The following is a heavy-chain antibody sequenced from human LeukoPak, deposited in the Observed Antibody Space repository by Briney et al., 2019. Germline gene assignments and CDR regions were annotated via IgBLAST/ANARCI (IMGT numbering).Heavy chain of an antibody. D-gene: IGHD3-9*01. CDR1: GFTFSSYW. Sequence: SGGSLRLSCEASGFTFSSYWMSWVRQAPGKGLEWVANIKTDGSEKYYVDSVKGRFTISRDSAKNSLYLQMNSLRAEDTAVYYCARDYTGYFPWGQGTLVIVSS. CDR2: IKTDGSEK. J-gene: IGHJ5*02. CDR3: ARDYTGYFP. V-gene: IGHV3-7*03.